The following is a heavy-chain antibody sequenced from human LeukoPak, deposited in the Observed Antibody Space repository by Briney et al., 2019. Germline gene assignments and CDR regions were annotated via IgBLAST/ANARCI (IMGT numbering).Heavy chain of an antibody. Sequence: PGGSLRLSCAASGFTFSSYAMSWVRQAPRKGLEWVSAISGSGGSTYYADSVKGRFTISRGNSKNTLYLQMNSLRAEDTAVYYCAKDRSIAVADGNDYWGQGTLVTVSS. D-gene: IGHD6-19*01. CDR3: AKDRSIAVADGNDY. J-gene: IGHJ4*02. V-gene: IGHV3-23*01. CDR1: GFTFSSYA. CDR2: ISGSGGST.